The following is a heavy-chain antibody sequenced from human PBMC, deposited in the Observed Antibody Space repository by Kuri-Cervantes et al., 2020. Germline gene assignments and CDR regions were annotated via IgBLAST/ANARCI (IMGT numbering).Heavy chain of an antibody. J-gene: IGHJ3*02. CDR2: IYHSGST. V-gene: IGHV4-38-2*01. CDR1: GYSISSGYY. Sequence: SETLSLTCAVSGYSISSGYYWGWIRQPPGKGLEWIGSIYHSGSTYYNPSLKSRVTISVDTSKNQFSLKLSSVTAADTAVYYCARPVEAGTSLRSAFDIWGQGTMVTVSS. CDR3: ARPVEAGTSLRSAFDI. D-gene: IGHD3-10*01.